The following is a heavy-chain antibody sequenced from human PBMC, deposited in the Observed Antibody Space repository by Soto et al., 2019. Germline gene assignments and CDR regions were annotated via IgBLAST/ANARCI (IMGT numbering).Heavy chain of an antibody. V-gene: IGHV1-69*06. Sequence: QVQLVQSGAEVKKPGSSVKVSCRTYGGTFTSFVINWVRQAPGHGPEWMGSLIPLFDTTHFAQRFQDRVTFSANKTTGTAYMEINLLTSADTAIYYCARGAPAPVGLWGQGSLLTVSS. CDR1: GGTFTSFV. J-gene: IGHJ4*02. CDR2: LIPLFDTT. CDR3: ARGAPAPVGL.